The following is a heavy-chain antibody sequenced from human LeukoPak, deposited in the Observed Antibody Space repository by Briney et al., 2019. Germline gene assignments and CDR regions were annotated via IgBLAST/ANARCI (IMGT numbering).Heavy chain of an antibody. V-gene: IGHV4-59*01. CDR2: IYYSGST. Sequence: PSETLSLNCNVSGGSISDYYWSWIRQPQGKGLESIGYIYYSGSTNYNPSLKSRVTISVDTSKNQFSLKLSSVTAADTAIYYCARTFSGSYYYYGMDVWGQGTTVTVSS. CDR3: ARTFSGSYYYYGMDV. D-gene: IGHD1-26*01. J-gene: IGHJ6*02. CDR1: GGSISDYY.